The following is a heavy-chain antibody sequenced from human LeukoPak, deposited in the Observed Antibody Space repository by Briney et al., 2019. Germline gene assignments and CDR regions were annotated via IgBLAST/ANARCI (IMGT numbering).Heavy chain of an antibody. CDR1: GFTFSSYA. D-gene: IGHD1-7*01. V-gene: IGHV3-23*01. CDR2: ISGSAGGT. CDR3: ARTGSTGWFFDY. Sequence: GGSLRLSCAASGFTFSSYAMSWVRQAPGKGLEWVSGISGSAGGTYYADSVKGRFTISRDNSKNTVYLQMNSLRAEDTVVYYCARTGSTGWFFDYWGQGTLVTVSS. J-gene: IGHJ4*02.